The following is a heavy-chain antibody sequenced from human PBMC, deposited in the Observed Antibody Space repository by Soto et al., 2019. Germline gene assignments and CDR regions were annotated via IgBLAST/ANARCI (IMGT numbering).Heavy chain of an antibody. V-gene: IGHV3-9*01. J-gene: IGHJ6*02. D-gene: IGHD3-22*01. CDR2: ISWNSGST. CDR3: AKDLAYYYDNSGYSYGMDV. Sequence: PGGSLRLSCAASGFTFNKCAMHWVRQGPGKGLEWVSGISWNSGSTDYADSVRGRFTISRDNTKKSLYLQMNSLKPEDTALYYCAKDLAYYYDNSGYSYGMDVWGQGTTVTVSS. CDR1: GFTFNKCA.